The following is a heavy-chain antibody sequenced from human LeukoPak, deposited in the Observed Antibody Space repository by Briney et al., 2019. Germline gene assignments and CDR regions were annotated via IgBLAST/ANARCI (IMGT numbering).Heavy chain of an antibody. CDR1: GFTFSSYG. CDR2: IWYDGSNK. CDR3: AKMGTYYGNTNYYYGMDV. V-gene: IGHV3-30*02. J-gene: IGHJ6*02. D-gene: IGHD3-10*01. Sequence: GGSLRLSCAASGFTFSSYGMHWVRQAPGKGLEWVAVIWYDGSNKYYADSVKGRFTISRDNSKNALYVQLNSLRAEDTAVYYCAKMGTYYGNTNYYYGMDVWGQGTTVTVSS.